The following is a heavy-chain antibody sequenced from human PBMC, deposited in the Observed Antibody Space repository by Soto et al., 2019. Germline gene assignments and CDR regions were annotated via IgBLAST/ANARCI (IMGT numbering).Heavy chain of an antibody. D-gene: IGHD3-22*01. V-gene: IGHV2-5*02. Sequence: QITLKESGPTLVNPTQTLTLTCTFSGFSLSSSGVAVGWVRQPPGKALEWVALIYWDDDKHYSPSLKSRPTIAKDTXXSXVXXSMTNMDPVDTATYYCAHSPNFYDSSGYFYPYFDYWGQGILVTVSS. CDR2: IYWDDDK. J-gene: IGHJ4*02. CDR1: GFSLSSSGVA. CDR3: AHSPNFYDSSGYFYPYFDY.